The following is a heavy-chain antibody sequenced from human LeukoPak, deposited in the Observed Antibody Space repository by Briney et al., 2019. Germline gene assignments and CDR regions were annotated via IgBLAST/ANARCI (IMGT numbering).Heavy chain of an antibody. Sequence: SETLSLTCAVYGGSFSGYYWSWIRQPPGKGLEWIGEINHSGSTNYNPSLKSRVTISVDTSKNQFSLKLSSVTAADTAVYYCARTGITMIVGGTFDIWGQGTMVTVSS. CDR1: GGSFSGYY. V-gene: IGHV4-34*01. D-gene: IGHD3-22*01. J-gene: IGHJ3*02. CDR3: ARTGITMIVGGTFDI. CDR2: INHSGST.